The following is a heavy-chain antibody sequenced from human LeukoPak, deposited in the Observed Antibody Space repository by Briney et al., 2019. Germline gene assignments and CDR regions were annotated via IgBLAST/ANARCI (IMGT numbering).Heavy chain of an antibody. CDR1: GGSISSSSYY. V-gene: IGHV4-39*01. D-gene: IGHD3-10*01. Sequence: SETLSVTCTVSGGSISSSSYYWGWIRQPPGKGLEWIGSIYYSGSTYYNPSLKSRVTISVDTSKNQFSLKLSSVTAADTAVYYCARGVPWPSDCWGQGTLVTVSS. CDR3: ARGVPWPSDC. J-gene: IGHJ4*02. CDR2: IYYSGST.